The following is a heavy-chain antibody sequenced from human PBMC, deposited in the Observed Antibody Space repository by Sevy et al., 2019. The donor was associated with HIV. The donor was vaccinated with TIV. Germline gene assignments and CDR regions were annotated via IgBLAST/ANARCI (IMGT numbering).Heavy chain of an antibody. CDR1: GFTFNTYA. CDR3: AKSLYDSTGYYPVLDY. Sequence: GGCLRLSCEASGFTFNTYAMNWVRQAPGKGLEWVSGISNGGERTDYTDSVKGRVTISRDNFKNTLFLQLNSLRADDTAVYYCAKSLYDSTGYYPVLDYWGQGTPVTVSS. D-gene: IGHD3-22*01. V-gene: IGHV3-23*01. CDR2: ISNGGERT. J-gene: IGHJ4*02.